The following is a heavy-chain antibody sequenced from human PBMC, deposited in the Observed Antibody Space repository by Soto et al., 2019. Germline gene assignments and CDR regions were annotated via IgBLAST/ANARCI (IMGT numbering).Heavy chain of an antibody. Sequence: GGSLRLSFAASGFTFSTYWMNWASQAPGKGLEWVAHINQDGSTNYHVDSVKGRFTISRDNARNSLYLQMNSLRAEDTAVYYCARDKSGSLDYGAPGTLVTVSS. CDR2: INQDGSTN. J-gene: IGHJ4*02. CDR3: ARDKSGSLDY. V-gene: IGHV3-7*01. CDR1: GFTFSTYW. D-gene: IGHD3-10*01.